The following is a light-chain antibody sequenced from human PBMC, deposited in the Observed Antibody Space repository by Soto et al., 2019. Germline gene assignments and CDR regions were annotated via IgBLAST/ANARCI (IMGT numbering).Light chain of an antibody. V-gene: IGKV4-1*01. CDR1: QSVLYSSNNKNY. J-gene: IGKJ3*01. CDR2: WAS. Sequence: DIVMTQSPDSLAVSLGERATINCKSSQSVLYSSNNKNYLAWYQQKPGQPPKLLIYWASTRESGVPDRFSGSGSGTDITLYISSLQAEDVAVYYCQQYYSTPLTCGPGTKVDIK. CDR3: QQYYSTPLT.